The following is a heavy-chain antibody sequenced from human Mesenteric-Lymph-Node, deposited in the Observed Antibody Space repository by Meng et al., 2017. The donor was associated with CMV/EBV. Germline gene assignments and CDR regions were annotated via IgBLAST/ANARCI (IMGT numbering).Heavy chain of an antibody. CDR2: IKQDGSEK. CDR3: ARGAHEYGDPVYAFDM. Sequence: GGSLRPSCAASGFTFSSYWMSWVRQAPGKGLEWVANIKQDGSEKYYVNSVKGRFTISRDNAKNSLYLQMNSLKAEDTAVYYCARGAHEYGDPVYAFDMWRQGTMVTVSS. CDR1: GFTFSSYW. V-gene: IGHV3-7*01. D-gene: IGHD4-17*01. J-gene: IGHJ3*02.